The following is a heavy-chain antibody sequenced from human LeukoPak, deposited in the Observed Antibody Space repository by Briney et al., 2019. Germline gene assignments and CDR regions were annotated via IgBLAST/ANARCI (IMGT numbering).Heavy chain of an antibody. CDR3: ARDYGGLTEGYYFDY. CDR2: ISSSGSTI. Sequence: GGSLRLSCAASGFTFSDYYMSWIRQAPGRGLEWVSYISSSGSTIYYADSVKGRFTTSRDNAKNSPYLQMNSLRAEDTAVYYCARDYGGLTEGYYFDYWGQGTLVTVSS. J-gene: IGHJ4*02. D-gene: IGHD4-23*01. CDR1: GFTFSDYY. V-gene: IGHV3-11*01.